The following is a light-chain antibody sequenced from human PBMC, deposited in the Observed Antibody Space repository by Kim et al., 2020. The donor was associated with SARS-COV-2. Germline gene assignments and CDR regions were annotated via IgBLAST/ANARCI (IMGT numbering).Light chain of an antibody. CDR1: QSVDSN. CDR3: QQYHDWPPIT. Sequence: EIVMTQSPDIVSVSPGERATLSCRASQSVDSNLAWYQQKPGQAPRLLIYGASTRATGIPARFSGSGSGTDFTLTVSSLQSEDFAVYYCQQYHDWPPITFGQGTRLEIK. CDR2: GAS. V-gene: IGKV3-15*01. J-gene: IGKJ5*01.